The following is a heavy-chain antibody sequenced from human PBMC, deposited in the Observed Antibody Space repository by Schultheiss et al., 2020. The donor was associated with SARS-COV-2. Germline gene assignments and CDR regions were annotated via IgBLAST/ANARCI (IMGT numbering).Heavy chain of an antibody. J-gene: IGHJ4*02. CDR3: AKRSDSGSYLSHWTIDY. CDR1: GFTFDDYA. D-gene: IGHD1-26*01. Sequence: SLKISCAASGFTFDDYAMHWVRQAPGKGLEWVSGISWNSGSIGYADSVKGRFTISRDNAKNSLYLQMNSLRAEDTAVYYCAKRSDSGSYLSHWTIDYWGQGTLVTVSS. V-gene: IGHV3-9*01. CDR2: ISWNSGSI.